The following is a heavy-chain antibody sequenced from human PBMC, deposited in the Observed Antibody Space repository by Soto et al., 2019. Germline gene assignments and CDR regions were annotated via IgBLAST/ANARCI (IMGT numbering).Heavy chain of an antibody. Sequence: PSETLSLTCTVSGGSVSSAGYYLSWIRQHPGKGLEWIGYIYYSGSTYYNPSLKSRVTISVDTSKNQFSLKLSSVTAADTAVYYCAREAIIVVVPAAIKPAENYYYYYMDVWGKGTTVTVSS. V-gene: IGHV4-31*02. CDR2: IYYSGST. J-gene: IGHJ6*03. D-gene: IGHD2-2*02. CDR1: GGSVSSAGYY. CDR3: AREAIIVVVPAAIKPAENYYYYYMDV.